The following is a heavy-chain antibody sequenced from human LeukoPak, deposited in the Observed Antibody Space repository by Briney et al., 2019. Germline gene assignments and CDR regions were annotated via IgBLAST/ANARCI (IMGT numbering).Heavy chain of an antibody. J-gene: IGHJ4*02. V-gene: IGHV3-7*01. CDR3: ARHYYDTSGYYGRDYFDY. D-gene: IGHD3-22*01. Sequence: GGSLRLSCAASGFTFSSYWMSWVRQAPGKGLEWVANIKQDGSEKYYVDSVKGRFTISRGNAKNSLYLQMNSLRAEDTAVYYCARHYYDTSGYYGRDYFDYWGQGTLVTVSS. CDR1: GFTFSSYW. CDR2: IKQDGSEK.